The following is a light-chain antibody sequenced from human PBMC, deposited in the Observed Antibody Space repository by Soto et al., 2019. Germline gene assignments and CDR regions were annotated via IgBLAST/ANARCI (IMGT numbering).Light chain of an antibody. CDR3: QQYGSSGT. Sequence: EIVLTQSPGTLSLSPGEKATLSCRASQSVSSSYFAWYQQKPGQAPRLLIYGASSRATGIPDRFSGSGSGTDFTLTISRLEPEDFAEYYCQQYGSSGTLGPGTKVDIK. CDR1: QSVSSSY. CDR2: GAS. V-gene: IGKV3-20*01. J-gene: IGKJ3*01.